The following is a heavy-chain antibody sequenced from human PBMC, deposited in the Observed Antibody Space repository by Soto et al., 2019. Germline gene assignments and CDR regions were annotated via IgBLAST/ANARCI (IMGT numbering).Heavy chain of an antibody. D-gene: IGHD2-15*01. CDR1: GYTFTSYA. CDR3: ARDVECSGGSCYSGWFDP. Sequence: ASVKVSCKASGYTFTSYAMHWVRQAPGQRLEWMGWINAGNGNTKYSQKFQGRVTITRDTSASTAYMELSRLRSDDTAVYYCARDVECSGGSCYSGWFDPWGQGTLVTVSS. CDR2: INAGNGNT. J-gene: IGHJ5*02. V-gene: IGHV1-3*01.